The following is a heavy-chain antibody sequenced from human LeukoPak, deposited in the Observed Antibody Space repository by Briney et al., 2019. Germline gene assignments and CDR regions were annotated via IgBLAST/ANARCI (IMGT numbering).Heavy chain of an antibody. CDR2: ISYDGSNK. CDR1: GFTFSSYA. CDR3: AKDLPPYYYDSSGQGLDY. V-gene: IGHV3-30*04. D-gene: IGHD3-22*01. Sequence: GGSLRLSCAASGFTFSSYAMHWVRQAPGKGLEWVAVISYDGSNKYYADSVKGRFTISGDNSKNTLYLQMNSLRAEDTAVYYCAKDLPPYYYDSSGQGLDYWGQGTLVTVSS. J-gene: IGHJ4*02.